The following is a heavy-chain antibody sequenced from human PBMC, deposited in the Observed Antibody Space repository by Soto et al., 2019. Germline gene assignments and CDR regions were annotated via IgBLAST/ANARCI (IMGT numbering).Heavy chain of an antibody. CDR3: ARETHFIDY. Sequence: VRLVESGGDLVQPGGSLRLSCAASGFTFSSYEMNWVRQAPGKGLEWVSYISSTGTSMDYADSVKGRFTISRDNAKNSLFLQFNSLRDEDTAVYYCARETHFIDYWGQGTLVSVSA. CDR1: GFTFSSYE. CDR2: ISSTGTSM. V-gene: IGHV3-48*03. J-gene: IGHJ4*02.